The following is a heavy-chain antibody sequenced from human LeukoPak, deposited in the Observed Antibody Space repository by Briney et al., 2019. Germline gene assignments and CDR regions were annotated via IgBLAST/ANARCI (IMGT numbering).Heavy chain of an antibody. J-gene: IGHJ4*02. D-gene: IGHD2-2*01. CDR1: GYTLTELS. V-gene: IGHV1-24*01. CDR3: ARDRAIGYCSSTSCYWAYDY. Sequence: GASVKVSCKVSGYTLTELSMHWVRQAPGKGLEWMGGFDPEDGETIYAQKFQGRVTMTEDTSTDTAYMELSSLRSEDTAVYYCARDRAIGYCSSTSCYWAYDYWGQGTLVTVSS. CDR2: FDPEDGET.